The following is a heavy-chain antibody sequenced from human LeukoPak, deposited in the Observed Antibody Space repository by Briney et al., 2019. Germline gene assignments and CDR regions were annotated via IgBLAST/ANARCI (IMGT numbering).Heavy chain of an antibody. Sequence: ASVKVSCKASGYTFTGYYMHWVRQAPGQGLEWMGWINPNSGGTNYAQKFQGRVTMTRDTSISTAYMELSRLRSDDTAVYYCARVPLGACSSTSCYYGMDVWGQGTTVTVS. D-gene: IGHD2-2*01. CDR1: GYTFTGYY. V-gene: IGHV1-2*02. J-gene: IGHJ6*02. CDR2: INPNSGGT. CDR3: ARVPLGACSSTSCYYGMDV.